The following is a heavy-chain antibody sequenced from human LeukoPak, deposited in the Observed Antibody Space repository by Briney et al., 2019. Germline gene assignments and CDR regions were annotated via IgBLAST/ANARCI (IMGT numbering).Heavy chain of an antibody. Sequence: SVKVSCKASGGTFSSYANSWVRQAPGQGLEWMGRIIPIFGIANYAQKFQGRVTITADKSTSTAYMELSSLRSEDTAVYYCAKDPYCSSTSCYMGSKDFYYYYGMDVWGQGTTVTVSS. D-gene: IGHD2-2*02. J-gene: IGHJ6*02. V-gene: IGHV1-69*04. CDR3: AKDPYCSSTSCYMGSKDFYYYYGMDV. CDR1: GGTFSSYA. CDR2: IIPIFGIA.